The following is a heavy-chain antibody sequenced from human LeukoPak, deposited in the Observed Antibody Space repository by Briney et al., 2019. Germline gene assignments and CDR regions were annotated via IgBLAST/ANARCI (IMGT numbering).Heavy chain of an antibody. CDR3: AKDRLGCYYGMDV. J-gene: IGHJ6*02. CDR2: ISYDGGNK. CDR1: GFTFSSYG. Sequence: GGSLRLSCAASGFTFSSYGMHWARQAPGKGLEWMAVISYDGGNKYSADSVKGRFTIYRDNSKNTLYLQMNSLRGEDTAVYYCAKDRLGCYYGMDVWGQGTTVTVSS. D-gene: IGHD6-25*01. V-gene: IGHV3-30*18.